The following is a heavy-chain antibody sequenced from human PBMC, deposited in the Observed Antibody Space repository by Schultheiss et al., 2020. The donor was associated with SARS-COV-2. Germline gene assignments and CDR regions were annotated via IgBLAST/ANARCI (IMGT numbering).Heavy chain of an antibody. CDR2: ISYDGSNK. V-gene: IGHV3-30*19. D-gene: IGHD6-13*01. CDR1: GFIFSSYG. CDR3: ARAPMDNNSWTSDY. J-gene: IGHJ4*02. Sequence: GGSLRLSCAASGFIFSSYGMHWVRQAPGKGLEWVAVISYDGSNKYYADSVKGRFTISRDNSKNTLYLQMNSLRAEDTALYYCARAPMDNNSWTSDYWGQGTLVTVSS.